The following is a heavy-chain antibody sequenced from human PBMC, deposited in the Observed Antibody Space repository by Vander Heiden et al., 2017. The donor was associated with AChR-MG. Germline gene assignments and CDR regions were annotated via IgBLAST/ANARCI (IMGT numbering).Heavy chain of an antibody. V-gene: IGHV4-59*01. CDR1: GGSIRSYY. D-gene: IGHD3-9*01. CDR2: IYYSVST. J-gene: IGHJ4*02. CDR3: ARVRHRELYYDILTGYFDY. Sequence: QVQLQESGPGLVKPSETLSLTCTVSGGSIRSYYGSWIRQPPGKGLEWIGYIYYSVSTNYNPSLKSRVTISVDTSKNQFSLKLSSVTAADTAVYYCARVRHRELYYDILTGYFDYWGQGTLVTVSS.